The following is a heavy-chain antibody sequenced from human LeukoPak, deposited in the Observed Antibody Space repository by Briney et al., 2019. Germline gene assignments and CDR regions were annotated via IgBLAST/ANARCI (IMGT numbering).Heavy chain of an antibody. CDR3: ARRWSSNSPADYFDY. CDR1: GYSFTSYW. V-gene: IGHV5-51*01. D-gene: IGHD6-13*01. Sequence: GESLKISCKGSGYSFTSYWIGWVRHMPGEGLEWMGMIYPGDSDTRYNPSFQGQVTISIDKSISTAYLQWSSLKASDTAMYFCARRWSSNSPADYFDYWGQGTLVIVSS. CDR2: IYPGDSDT. J-gene: IGHJ4*02.